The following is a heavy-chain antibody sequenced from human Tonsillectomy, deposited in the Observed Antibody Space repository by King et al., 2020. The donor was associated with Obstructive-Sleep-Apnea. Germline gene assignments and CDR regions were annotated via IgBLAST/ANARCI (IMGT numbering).Heavy chain of an antibody. CDR3: ARGGVLLWFGEPVRAKNWFDP. CDR1: GGSISSGDYY. J-gene: IGHJ5*02. Sequence: QLQESGPGLVKPSQTLSLTCTVSGGSISSGDYYWSWIRQPPGKGLEWIGYIYYSGSTYYNPSLKSRVTISVDTSKNQFSLKLSSVTAADTAVYYCARGGVLLWFGEPVRAKNWFDPWGQGTLVTVSS. CDR2: IYYSGST. D-gene: IGHD3-10*01. V-gene: IGHV4-30-4*01.